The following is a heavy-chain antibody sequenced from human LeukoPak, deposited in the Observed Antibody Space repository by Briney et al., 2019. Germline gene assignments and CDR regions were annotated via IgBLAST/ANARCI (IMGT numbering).Heavy chain of an antibody. Sequence: GGSLRLSCAASGFTFSSYSMNWVRQAPGKGLEWVSSISSSSSYIYYADSVKGRFTISRDNAKNSLYLQMNSLRAEDTAVYYCARDILLACSSTSCNDYWGQGTLVTVPS. V-gene: IGHV3-21*01. CDR2: ISSSSSYI. CDR3: ARDILLACSSTSCNDY. J-gene: IGHJ4*02. D-gene: IGHD2-2*01. CDR1: GFTFSSYS.